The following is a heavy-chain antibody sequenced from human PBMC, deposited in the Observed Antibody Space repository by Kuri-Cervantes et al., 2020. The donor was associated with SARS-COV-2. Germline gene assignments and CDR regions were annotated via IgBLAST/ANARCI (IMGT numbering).Heavy chain of an antibody. J-gene: IGHJ4*02. CDR2: INPNSGGT. D-gene: IGHD4-11*01. CDR1: GYTFTGYY. Sequence: SVNVSCKASGYTFTGYYMHWVRQAPGQGREWMGWINPNSGGTNYAQKFQGRVTMTRDTSISTAYMELSRLRSDDTAVYYCARVGIYDYSNYRPFDYWGQGTLVTVSS. V-gene: IGHV1-2*02. CDR3: ARVGIYDYSNYRPFDY.